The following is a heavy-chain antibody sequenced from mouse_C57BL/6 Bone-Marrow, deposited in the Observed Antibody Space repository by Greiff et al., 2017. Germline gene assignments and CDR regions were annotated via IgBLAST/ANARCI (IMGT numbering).Heavy chain of an antibody. CDR2: IYPGGGYT. CDR1: GYTFTNYW. Sequence: VELQESGAELVRPGTSVKMSCKASGYTFTNYWIGWAKQRPGHGLEWIGDIYPGGGYTNYNEKFKGKATLTAAKSSSTAYMQFSSLTSEDSAIYYCARELFYFDYGGQGTTLTVSS. J-gene: IGHJ2*01. D-gene: IGHD1-3*01. V-gene: IGHV1-63*01. CDR3: ARELFYFDY.